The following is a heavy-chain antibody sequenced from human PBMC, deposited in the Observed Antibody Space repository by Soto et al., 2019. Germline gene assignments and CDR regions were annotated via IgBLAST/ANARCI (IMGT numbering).Heavy chain of an antibody. CDR1: PSSLCGYR. D-gene: IGHD3-10*01. J-gene: IGHJ4*02. V-gene: IGHV1-18*04. CDR3: ATPTPLRGAMITNISFDI. Sequence: ASVKVSGTSAPSSLCGYRSGWVLTAHCRWLEWTGWIRAYNGNTNYAQKLQGRVTMTTDPVTDTAYMELSGLNSDDTAVYYCATPTPLRGAMITNISFDICGQGTLVTFSS. CDR2: IRAYNGNT.